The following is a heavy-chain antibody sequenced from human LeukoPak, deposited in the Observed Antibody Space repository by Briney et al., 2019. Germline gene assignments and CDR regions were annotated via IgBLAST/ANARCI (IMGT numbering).Heavy chain of an antibody. CDR3: AREGVDTTLAIYDY. J-gene: IGHJ4*02. Sequence: PGGSLRLSCAASGFTFSNDWMSWVRQAPGKGLEWVANIKQDGSEKYYVDSVKGRFTISRDNAKNSLYLQMKSLRAEDTAVYYCAREGVDTTLAIYDYWGQGTLVTVSS. CDR2: IKQDGSEK. D-gene: IGHD5-18*01. V-gene: IGHV3-7*01. CDR1: GFTFSNDW.